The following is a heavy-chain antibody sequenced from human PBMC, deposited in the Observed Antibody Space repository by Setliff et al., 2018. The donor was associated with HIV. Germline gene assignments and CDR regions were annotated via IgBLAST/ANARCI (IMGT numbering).Heavy chain of an antibody. CDR2: IYYSGST. CDR1: GDSISSNSYY. CDR3: ARGNTISEVVTTNWLDP. D-gene: IGHD3-3*01. Sequence: SETLSLTCTVSGDSISSNSYYWGWIRQPPGKGLEWIGTIYYSGSTYDNPSLKSRVTISVDTSKNQLSLRLRFVTAADTAVYYCARGNTISEVVTTNWLDPWGQGTLVTVSS. J-gene: IGHJ5*02. V-gene: IGHV4-39*07.